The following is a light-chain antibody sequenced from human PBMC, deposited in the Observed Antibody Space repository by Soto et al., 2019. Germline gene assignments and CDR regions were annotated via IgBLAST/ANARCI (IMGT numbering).Light chain of an antibody. Sequence: QSALTQPRSVSGSPGQSVSISCTGTNSDVGGYNLVSWYQQLPGKAPKLIISAVSYRTSGVSDRFSGSKSGNTASLTISGLQAEDEADYYCCSYTATDAWVFGGGTKSPS. V-gene: IGLV2-11*01. CDR2: AVS. CDR1: NSDVGGYNL. J-gene: IGLJ3*02. CDR3: CSYTATDAWV.